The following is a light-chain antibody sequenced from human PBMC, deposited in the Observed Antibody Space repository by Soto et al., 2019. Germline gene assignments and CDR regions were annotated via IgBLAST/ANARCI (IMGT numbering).Light chain of an antibody. CDR3: QYCDYLPL. CDR2: AAS. V-gene: IGKV1-12*01. J-gene: IGKJ3*01. CDR1: QDINKW. Sequence: DIQMTQSPSSVSAPVGDRVTISCRASQDINKWLAWYQQKPGKAPKLLISAASTLQSGVPSRFSGSGSGTEFTLTIQSLQPDYIATYYCQYCDYLPLFGPGTTVDFK.